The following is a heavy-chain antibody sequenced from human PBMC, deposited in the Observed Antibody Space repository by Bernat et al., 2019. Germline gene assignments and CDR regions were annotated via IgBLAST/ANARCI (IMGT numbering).Heavy chain of an antibody. CDR1: GGSISSSSYY. CDR2: IYYSGST. Sequence: QLQLQESGPGLVKPSETLSLTCTVSGGSISSSSYYWGWIRQPPGKGLEWIGYIYYSGSTNYNPSLKSRVTISVDTSKNQFSLKLSSVTAADTAVYYCARHSEAARDWYFDLWGRGTLVTVSS. J-gene: IGHJ2*01. D-gene: IGHD6-6*01. V-gene: IGHV4-61*05. CDR3: ARHSEAARDWYFDL.